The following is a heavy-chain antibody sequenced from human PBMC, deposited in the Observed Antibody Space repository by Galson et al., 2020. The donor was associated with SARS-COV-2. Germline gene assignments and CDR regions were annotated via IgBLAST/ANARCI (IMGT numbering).Heavy chain of an antibody. Sequence: NSGGSLRLSCAASGFPFSTYSMNWVRLAPGKGLEWVSSISTSSSYTYYVDSVKGRFSISRDNPRNSLYLQMNSLRAEDTAVYYCARDEGIRGYNYGRLYYGMD. J-gene: IGHJ6*01. V-gene: IGHV3-21*01. CDR3: ARDEGIRGYNYGRLYYGMD. D-gene: IGHD5-18*01. CDR2: ISTSSSYT. CDR1: GFPFSTYS.